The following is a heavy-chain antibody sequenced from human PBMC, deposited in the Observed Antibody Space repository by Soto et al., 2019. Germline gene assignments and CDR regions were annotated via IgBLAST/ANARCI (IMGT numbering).Heavy chain of an antibody. CDR1: GFTFSTYA. CDR3: AKELLRLGESLERYFDY. D-gene: IGHD3-10*01. Sequence: EVQLLESGGDLVQPGGSLRLSCAASGFTFSTYAMSWVRQAPGKGLEWVSAISGSGSSRYYADSAKGRFTISRDNSKNTLFLQLTSLRAEDTAVYYCAKELLRLGESLERYFDYWGQGTLVTVSS. CDR2: ISGSGSSR. V-gene: IGHV3-23*01. J-gene: IGHJ4*02.